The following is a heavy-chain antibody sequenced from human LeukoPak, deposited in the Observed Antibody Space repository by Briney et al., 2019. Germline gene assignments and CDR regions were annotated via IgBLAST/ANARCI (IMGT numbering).Heavy chain of an antibody. CDR1: GFTFDDYA. D-gene: IGHD3-22*01. CDR2: ISWNSGSI. CDR3: AKDVNYYDSSGFDY. J-gene: IGHJ4*02. V-gene: IGHV3-9*01. Sequence: SLRLSCAASGFTFDDYAMHWVRQAPGKGLEWVSGISWNSGSIGYADSVKGRFTISRDNAKSSLYLQMNSLRAEDTALYYCAKDVNYYDSSGFDYWGQGTLVTVSS.